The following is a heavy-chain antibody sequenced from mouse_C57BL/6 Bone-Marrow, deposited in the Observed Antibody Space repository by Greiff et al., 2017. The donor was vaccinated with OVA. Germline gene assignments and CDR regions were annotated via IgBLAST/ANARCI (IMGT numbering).Heavy chain of an antibody. V-gene: IGHV10-1*01. CDR2: IRSKSNNYAT. CDR3: VRGGWHYWYFDV. Sequence: DVMLVESGGGLVQPKGSLKLSCAASGFSFNTYAMNWVRQAPGKGLEWVARIRSKSNNYATYYADSVKDRFTISRDDSESMLYLQMNNLKTEDTAMYYCVRGGWHYWYFDVWGTGTTVTVSS. CDR1: GFSFNTYA. J-gene: IGHJ1*03. D-gene: IGHD1-2*01.